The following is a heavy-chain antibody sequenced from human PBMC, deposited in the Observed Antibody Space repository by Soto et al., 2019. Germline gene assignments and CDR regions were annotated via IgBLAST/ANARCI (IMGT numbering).Heavy chain of an antibody. V-gene: IGHV4-59*08. CDR1: GGSISSYY. J-gene: IGHJ4*02. CDR3: ARHDVDTSMVFDY. CDR2: IYYSGST. D-gene: IGHD5-18*01. Sequence: PSETLSLTCTVSGGSISSYYWSWIRQPPGKGLEWIGYIYYSGSTNYNPSLKSRVTISVDTSKNQFSLNLTSVTAADTAIYYCARHDVDTSMVFDYWGQGSLVTVSS.